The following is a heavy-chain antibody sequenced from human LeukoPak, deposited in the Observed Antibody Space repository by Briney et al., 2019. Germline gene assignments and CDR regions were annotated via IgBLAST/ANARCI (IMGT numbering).Heavy chain of an antibody. J-gene: IGHJ4*02. V-gene: IGHV3-48*01. Sequence: PGGSLRLSCAASGFTFSSHSMNWVRQAPGKGLEWVSYISSSSSTIYYADSAKGRFTISRDNAKNSLYLQMNSLRAEDTAVYYCARGHYYGSGPYVFWGQGTLVTVSS. CDR1: GFTFSSHS. CDR3: ARGHYYGSGPYVF. D-gene: IGHD3-10*01. CDR2: ISSSSSTI.